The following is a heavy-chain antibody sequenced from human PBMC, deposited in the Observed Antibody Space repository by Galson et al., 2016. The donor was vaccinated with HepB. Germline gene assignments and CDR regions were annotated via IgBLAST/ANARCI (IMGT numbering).Heavy chain of an antibody. Sequence: LSLTCTVSRGSINSGDYYWSWLRQSPGKGLEWIGYIYFSGTTSYNPSLKSRVTISIDTSKNQFSLELISVTAADTAVYYCASFPLSGTYTDSGTGPFHVWGQGTLVTVSS. CDR1: RGSINSGDYY. J-gene: IGHJ3*01. CDR2: IYFSGTT. V-gene: IGHV4-30-4*01. D-gene: IGHD4-17*01. CDR3: ASFPLSGTYTDSGTGPFHV.